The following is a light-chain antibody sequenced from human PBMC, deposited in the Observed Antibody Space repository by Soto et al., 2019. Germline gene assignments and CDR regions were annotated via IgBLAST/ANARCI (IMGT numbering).Light chain of an antibody. V-gene: IGKV3-20*01. CDR2: GAS. Sequence: EIVLTQSPGTLSLSPGERATLSCRASQSVTSSYLAWYQQKPGQAPRLLIYGASSRATGIPDRFSGRGSGTDFTLTISRLEPEDSAVYFCQHYDRSPYTFGHGTKLEIK. J-gene: IGKJ2*01. CDR1: QSVTSSY. CDR3: QHYDRSPYT.